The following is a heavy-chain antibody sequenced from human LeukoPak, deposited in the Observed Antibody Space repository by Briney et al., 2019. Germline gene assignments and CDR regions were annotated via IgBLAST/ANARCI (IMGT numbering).Heavy chain of an antibody. Sequence: GGSLRLSCAASGFTFSSYWMSWVRQAPGKGLEWVANIKQDGSEKYYVDPVKGRFTISRDNAGNSLYLQMDNLRDEDTAMYYCVRGLHLSQSRGYPLFHQWGQGTLVTVSP. D-gene: IGHD3-22*01. CDR2: IKQDGSEK. J-gene: IGHJ1*01. CDR3: VRGLHLSQSRGYPLFHQ. V-gene: IGHV3-7*03. CDR1: GFTFSSYW.